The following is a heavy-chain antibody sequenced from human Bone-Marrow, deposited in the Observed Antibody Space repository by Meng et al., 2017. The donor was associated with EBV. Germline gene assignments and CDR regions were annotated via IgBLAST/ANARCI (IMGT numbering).Heavy chain of an antibody. Sequence: QGSAGLLNPSDTLSLDCAFYGWSFSGYYWSWIRPPPGKGLEWIGEIKHSETNNYNPSLRSRVTISVDTSKNQFSLKLSSVTAAYTAVYYCARGVDTIKYFDYWGQGTLVTVSS. V-gene: IGHV4-34*01. CDR3: ARGVDTIKYFDY. J-gene: IGHJ4*02. CDR1: GWSFSGYY. CDR2: IKHSETN. D-gene: IGHD5-12*01.